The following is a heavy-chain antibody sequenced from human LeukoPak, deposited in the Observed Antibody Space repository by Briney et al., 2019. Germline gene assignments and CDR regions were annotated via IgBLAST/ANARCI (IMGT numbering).Heavy chain of an antibody. V-gene: IGHV4-59*01. Sequence: SETLSLTCTVSGGSISSYYWSWIRQPPGKGLEWIGHFYYSGSTNYNPSLKSRVTTSVDTSKNQFSLKLSSVTAADTAVFYCARGRGYCSGGSCYWLYDFDYWGQGTLVTVSS. CDR3: ARGRGYCSGGSCYWLYDFDY. D-gene: IGHD2-15*01. CDR2: FYYSGST. CDR1: GGSISSYY. J-gene: IGHJ4*02.